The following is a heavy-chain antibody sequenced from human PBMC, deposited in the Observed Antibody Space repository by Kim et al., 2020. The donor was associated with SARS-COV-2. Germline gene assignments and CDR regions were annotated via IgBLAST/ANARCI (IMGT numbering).Heavy chain of an antibody. Sequence: DSRKGRFTVSRDNSKNSLYLQMNSLRVEDTALYYCANYRRSSGKYSPLHYWGRGALVTVSS. J-gene: IGHJ4*02. CDR3: ANYRRSSGKYSPLHY. D-gene: IGHD3-10*01. V-gene: IGHV3-23*01.